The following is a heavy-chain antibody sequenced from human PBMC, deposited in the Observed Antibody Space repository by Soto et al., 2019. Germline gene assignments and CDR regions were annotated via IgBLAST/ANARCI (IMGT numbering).Heavy chain of an antibody. CDR2: ISAYNGNT. J-gene: IGHJ4*02. CDR1: GDTFTYYG. D-gene: IGHD3-22*01. Sequence: QVQLLQSGGEGKKPGASVKVSCKDSGDTFTYYGMNWVRQAPGQGLEWMGWISAYNGNTNYTQKVQGRVTMTTDTSTSTACMELRSLRSDDTAVYYWAKVRYYDNIGWTDFDYWGQGTLVTVSS. CDR3: AKVRYYDNIGWTDFDY. V-gene: IGHV1-18*01.